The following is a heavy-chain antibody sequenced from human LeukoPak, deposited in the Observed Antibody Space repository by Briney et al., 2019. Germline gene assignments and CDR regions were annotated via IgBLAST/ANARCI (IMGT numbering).Heavy chain of an antibody. CDR3: ARDLSSDYYDSSGYLNY. Sequence: GVSLRLSCAASGFTFSSYWMHWVRQAPGKGLVWVSRINSDGSSTSYADSVKGRFTISRDNAKNTLYLQMNSLRAEYTAVYYCARDLSSDYYDSSGYLNYWGQGTLVTVSS. CDR1: GFTFSSYW. J-gene: IGHJ4*02. CDR2: INSDGSST. D-gene: IGHD3-22*01. V-gene: IGHV3-74*01.